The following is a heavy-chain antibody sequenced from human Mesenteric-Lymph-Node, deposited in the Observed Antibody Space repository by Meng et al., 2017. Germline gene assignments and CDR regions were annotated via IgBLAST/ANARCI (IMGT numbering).Heavy chain of an antibody. CDR2: IIPIFGTA. V-gene: IGHV1-69*01. CDR1: GGTFSSYA. J-gene: IGHJ4*02. Sequence: QGRLGQSGAEVKKPGSSVKVSCKASGGTFSSYAISWVRQAPGQGLEWMGGIIPIFGTANYAQKFQGRVTITADESTSTAYMELSSLRSEDTAVYYCARAPYYDFWSGYPFDYWGQGTLVTVSS. CDR3: ARAPYYDFWSGYPFDY. D-gene: IGHD3-3*01.